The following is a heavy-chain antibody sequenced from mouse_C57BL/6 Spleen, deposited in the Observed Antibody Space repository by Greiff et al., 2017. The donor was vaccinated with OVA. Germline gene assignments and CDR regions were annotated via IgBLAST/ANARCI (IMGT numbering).Heavy chain of an antibody. Sequence: VKLMESGAELARPGASVKMSCKASGYTFTSYTMHWVKQRPGQGLEWIGYINPSSGYTKYNQKFKDKATLTADKSSSTAYMQLSSLTSEDSAVYYCARIYYDYDGYFDVWGTGTTVTVSS. CDR3: ARIYYDYDGYFDV. V-gene: IGHV1-4*01. CDR1: GYTFTSYT. J-gene: IGHJ1*03. CDR2: INPSSGYT. D-gene: IGHD2-4*01.